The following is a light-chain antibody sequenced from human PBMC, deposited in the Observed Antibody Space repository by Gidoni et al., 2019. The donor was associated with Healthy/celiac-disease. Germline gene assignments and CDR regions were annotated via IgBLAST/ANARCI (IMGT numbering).Light chain of an antibody. CDR2: DAS. V-gene: IGKV1-33*01. CDR3: QQYDNLPPMYT. Sequence: IQLTQSPSSLSASVGDRVTITCQASQDISNYLNWYQHKPGKAPKLLIYDASNLETGVPSRFSGSGSGTDFTLTISSLKPEDIATYYCQQYDNLPPMYTFXQXTKLEIK. CDR1: QDISNY. J-gene: IGKJ2*01.